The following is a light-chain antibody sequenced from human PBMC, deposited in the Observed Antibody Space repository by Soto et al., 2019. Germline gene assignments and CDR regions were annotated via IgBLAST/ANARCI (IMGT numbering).Light chain of an antibody. CDR2: WAS. J-gene: IGKJ3*01. Sequence: DIVMTQSPESLAVSLGERATINCKSSQSVLYSSNSKNYLAWYQQKPGQPPILLISWASTRESGVPDRFIGSGSGTDFTLTISSLQAEDVAVYYCQQYYSTPPTFGTGTKVDIK. V-gene: IGKV4-1*01. CDR3: QQYYSTPPT. CDR1: QSVLYSSNSKNY.